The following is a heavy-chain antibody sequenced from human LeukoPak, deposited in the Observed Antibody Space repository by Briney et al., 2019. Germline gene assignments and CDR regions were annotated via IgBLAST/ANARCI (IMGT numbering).Heavy chain of an antibody. CDR3: AKDPSWGYYYYYYMDV. J-gene: IGHJ6*03. D-gene: IGHD3-16*01. Sequence: GGSLRLSCAASGFTFSSYAMSWVRQAPGKGLEWVSAISGSGGSTYYADSVRGRFTISRDNSKNTLYLQMNSLRAEDTAVYYCAKDPSWGYYYYYYMDVWGKGTTVTVSS. V-gene: IGHV3-23*01. CDR1: GFTFSSYA. CDR2: ISGSGGST.